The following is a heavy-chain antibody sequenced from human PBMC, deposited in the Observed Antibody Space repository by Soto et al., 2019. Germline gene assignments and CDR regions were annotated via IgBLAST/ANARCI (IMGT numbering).Heavy chain of an antibody. CDR1: GVTFSSYA. CDR2: ISYDGSNK. Sequence: XGSLRLSCAASGVTFSSYAMHWVRQAPGKGLEWVAVISYDGSNKYYADSVKGRFTISRDNSKNTLYLQMNSLRAEDTAVYYCARGGDYGDYIGYDYWGQGTLVTVSS. CDR3: ARGGDYGDYIGYDY. D-gene: IGHD4-17*01. J-gene: IGHJ4*02. V-gene: IGHV3-30-3*01.